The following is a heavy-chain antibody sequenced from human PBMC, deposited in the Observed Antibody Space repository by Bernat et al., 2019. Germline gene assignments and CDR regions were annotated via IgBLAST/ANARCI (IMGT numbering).Heavy chain of an antibody. CDR2: IYYSGST. Sequence: QLQLQESGPGLVKPSETLSLTCTVSGGSISSSSYYWGWIRQPPGKGLEWIGSIYYSGSTYYNPSLKSRVTISVDTSKNQFSLKLSSVTAADTAVYYCARHDIYSRSWPPLDYWGQGTLVTVSS. CDR1: GGSISSSSYY. J-gene: IGHJ4*02. CDR3: ARHDIYSRSWPPLDY. V-gene: IGHV4-39*01. D-gene: IGHD6-13*01.